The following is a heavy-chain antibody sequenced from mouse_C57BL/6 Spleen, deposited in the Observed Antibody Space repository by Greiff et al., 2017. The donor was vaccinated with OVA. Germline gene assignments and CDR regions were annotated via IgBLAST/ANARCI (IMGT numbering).Heavy chain of an antibody. Sequence: QVQLQQPGPELVKPGASVKLSCKASGYTFTSYWMHWVKQRPGQGLEWIGNINPSNGGTNYNEKFKSKATLTVDKSSSTAYMQLSSLTSEDSAVYYCARGIYYDYPFDYWGQGTTLTVSS. CDR1: GYTFTSYW. J-gene: IGHJ2*01. CDR2: INPSNGGT. V-gene: IGHV1-53*01. CDR3: ARGIYYDYPFDY. D-gene: IGHD2-4*01.